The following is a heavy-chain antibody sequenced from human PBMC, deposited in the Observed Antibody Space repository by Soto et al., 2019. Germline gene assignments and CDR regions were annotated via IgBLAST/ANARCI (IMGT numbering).Heavy chain of an antibody. CDR3: AKRATGTDFDY. D-gene: IGHD1-1*01. CDR1: GFTFSSYA. Sequence: GGSLRLSCAASGFTFSSYAMNWVRQAPGKGLEWVSVISGSGDSTYYADSVKGRFTISRDNSKNTLYLQMNSLRAEDTAVYYCAKRATGTDFDYWGQGTLVTVSS. J-gene: IGHJ4*02. CDR2: ISGSGDST. V-gene: IGHV3-23*01.